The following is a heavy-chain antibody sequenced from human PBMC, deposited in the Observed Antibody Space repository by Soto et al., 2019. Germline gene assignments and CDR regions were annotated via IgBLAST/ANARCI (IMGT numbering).Heavy chain of an antibody. CDR1: GGSISSGGYY. CDR3: AREGVAAAGEYGMDV. Sequence: SETLSLTCTVSGGSISSGGYYWSWIRQHPGKGLEWIGYIYYSGSTYYNPSLKSRVTISVDTSKNQFSLKLSSVTAADTAVYYCAREGVAAAGEYGMDVWGQGTTVTVS. D-gene: IGHD6-13*01. CDR2: IYYSGST. V-gene: IGHV4-31*03. J-gene: IGHJ6*02.